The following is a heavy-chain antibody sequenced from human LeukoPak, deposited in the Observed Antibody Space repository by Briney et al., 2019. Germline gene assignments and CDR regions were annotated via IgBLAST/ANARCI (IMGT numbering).Heavy chain of an antibody. Sequence: SETLSLTCTVSGGSISSGSYYWSWIRQPAGKGLEWIGRIYTSGSTNYNPSLKSRVTISVDTSKNQFSLKLSSVTAADTAVYYCARDEIAAAGGWFDPWGQGTLVTVSS. V-gene: IGHV4-61*02. J-gene: IGHJ5*02. CDR1: GGSISSGSYY. CDR3: ARDEIAAAGGWFDP. D-gene: IGHD6-13*01. CDR2: IYTSGST.